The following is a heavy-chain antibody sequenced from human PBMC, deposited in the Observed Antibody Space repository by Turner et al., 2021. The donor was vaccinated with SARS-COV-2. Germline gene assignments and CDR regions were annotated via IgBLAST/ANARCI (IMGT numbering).Heavy chain of an antibody. D-gene: IGHD3-22*01. Sequence: QVQLVQSGAEVKKPGASVKVSCKASGYTVASYGISWVRQAPGQGLEWMGWIIPIFGTANYAQKFQGRVTITADKSTSTAYMELSSLRSEDTAVYYCARDSSSGPLGYWGQGTLVTVSS. CDR1: GYTVASYG. V-gene: IGHV1-69*06. CDR2: IIPIFGTA. CDR3: ARDSSSGPLGY. J-gene: IGHJ4*02.